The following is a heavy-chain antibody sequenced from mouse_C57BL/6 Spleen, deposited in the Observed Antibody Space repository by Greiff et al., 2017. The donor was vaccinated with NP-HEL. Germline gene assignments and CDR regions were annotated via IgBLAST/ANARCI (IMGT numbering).Heavy chain of an antibody. CDR2: IDPSDSYT. CDR1: GYTFTSYW. CDR3: AREGTNWYFDV. J-gene: IGHJ1*03. V-gene: IGHV1-59*01. D-gene: IGHD2-14*01. Sequence: QVQLQQPGAELVRPGTSVKLSCKASGYTFTSYWMHWVKQRPGQGLEWIGVIDPSDSYTNYHQKFKGKATLTVDTSSSTADMQLSSLTSEDSAVYYCAREGTNWYFDVWGTGTTVTVSS.